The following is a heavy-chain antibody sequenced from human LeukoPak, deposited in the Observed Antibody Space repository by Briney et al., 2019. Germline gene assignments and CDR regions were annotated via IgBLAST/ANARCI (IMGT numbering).Heavy chain of an antibody. V-gene: IGHV3-64D*09. D-gene: IGHD6-19*01. CDR3: AKQCGGSDWFDAFDI. J-gene: IGHJ3*02. Sequence: GGSLRLSCSVSGFTFSSYPMHWVRQAPGKGLEYVSAISSNGGGTYYADSVKGRFTISRDNSKNTLYLQMSSLRAEDTAVYYCAKQCGGSDWFDAFDIWGQGTMVTVSS. CDR1: GFTFSSYP. CDR2: ISSNGGGT.